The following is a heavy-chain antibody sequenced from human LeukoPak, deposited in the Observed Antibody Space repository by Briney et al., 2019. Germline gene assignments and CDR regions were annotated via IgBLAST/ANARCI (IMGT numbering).Heavy chain of an antibody. D-gene: IGHD3-10*01. J-gene: IGHJ4*02. CDR1: GFTSSSYA. V-gene: IGHV3-23*01. CDR2: ISGSGGST. Sequence: TGGSLRLSCAASGFTSSSYAMSWVRQAPGKGLEWVSAISGSGGSTYYADSVKGRFTISRDNSKNTLYLQMNSLRAEDTAVYYCARVKSTMVRGVMDYWGQGTLVTVSS. CDR3: ARVKSTMVRGVMDY.